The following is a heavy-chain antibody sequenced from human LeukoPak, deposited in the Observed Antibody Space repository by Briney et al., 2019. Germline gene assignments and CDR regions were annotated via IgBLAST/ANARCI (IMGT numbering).Heavy chain of an antibody. Sequence: SETLSLICGVHGGSFSGYFWSWIRQPPGKGLEWIGEINHSGSTNYSPSLKSRLTISLDTSKNQFSLKLSSVTAADTAVYYCARHRFTYYFESSGYHYGHEGFDYWGQGTLVTVSS. D-gene: IGHD3-22*01. CDR1: GGSFSGYF. J-gene: IGHJ4*02. CDR3: ARHRFTYYFESSGYHYGHEGFDY. V-gene: IGHV4-34*01. CDR2: INHSGST.